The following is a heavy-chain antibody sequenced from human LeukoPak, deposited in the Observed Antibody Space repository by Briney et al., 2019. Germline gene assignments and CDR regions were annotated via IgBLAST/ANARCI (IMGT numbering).Heavy chain of an antibody. Sequence: SETLSLTCAVYGGSFSGYYWSSLRQPPGKGLEWFGEINHSGSTNYNPSLKSRVTISVDTSKNQFSLKLSSVTAADTAVYYCATYFTVTEYYFDYWGQGTLVTVSS. CDR2: INHSGST. CDR3: ATYFTVTEYYFDY. CDR1: GGSFSGYY. J-gene: IGHJ4*02. V-gene: IGHV4-34*01. D-gene: IGHD4-11*01.